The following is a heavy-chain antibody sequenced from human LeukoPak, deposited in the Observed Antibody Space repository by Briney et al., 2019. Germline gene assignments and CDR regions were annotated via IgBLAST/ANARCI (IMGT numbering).Heavy chain of an antibody. D-gene: IGHD1-26*01. CDR3: ARYSGNYRFFDY. V-gene: IGHV4-31*03. Sequence: PSETLSLTCTVSSGSISSYDYYWTWSRQHPGKGLEWIGYIYHSGTTYYNPSLKSRVTISVDTSENQFSLKLTSVTAADSAMYYCARYSGNYRFFDYWGQGTLVTVSS. CDR1: SGSISSYDYY. J-gene: IGHJ4*02. CDR2: IYHSGTT.